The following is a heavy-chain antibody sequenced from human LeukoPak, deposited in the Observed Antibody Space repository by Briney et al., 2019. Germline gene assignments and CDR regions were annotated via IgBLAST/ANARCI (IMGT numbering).Heavy chain of an antibody. CDR3: ATGLKYQLPFHFDY. Sequence: ASVKVSCKVSGCTLTQLSMHWVRQAPGKGLEWMGGFDPEDGETIYAQKFQGRVTMTEDTSTDTAYMELSSLRSEDTAVYYCATGLKYQLPFHFDYWGQGTLVTVSS. V-gene: IGHV1-24*01. CDR1: GCTLTQLS. J-gene: IGHJ4*02. CDR2: FDPEDGET. D-gene: IGHD2-2*01.